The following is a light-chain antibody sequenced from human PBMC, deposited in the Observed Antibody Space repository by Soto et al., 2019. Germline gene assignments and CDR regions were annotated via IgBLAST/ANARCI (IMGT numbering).Light chain of an antibody. CDR3: LSYAGSYNFV. J-gene: IGLJ1*01. Sequence: QSALTQPRSVSGSPGQSITISCTGSSSDVGSYNYVSWYQQHPGQAPKFMIYDVNKRPSGVSHHFSGSKSDNTASLTISGLQADDEADYYCLSYAGSYNFVFGSGTKLTVL. CDR2: DVN. V-gene: IGLV2-11*01. CDR1: SSDVGSYNY.